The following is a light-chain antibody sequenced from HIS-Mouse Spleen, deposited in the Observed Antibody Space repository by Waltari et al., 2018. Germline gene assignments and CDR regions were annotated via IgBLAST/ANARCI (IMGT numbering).Light chain of an antibody. CDR3: MIWHSSAWV. CDR2: YKSDSDK. V-gene: IGLV5-45*02. CDR1: SGINVGTYR. J-gene: IGLJ3*02. Sequence: QAVLTQPSSLSASPGASASLTCTLRSGINVGTYRIYWYQQKPGSPPKYLLRYKSDSDKQQGSGGPSRFSGSKDASANAGILLISGLQSADEADYYCMIWHSSAWVFGGGTKLTVL.